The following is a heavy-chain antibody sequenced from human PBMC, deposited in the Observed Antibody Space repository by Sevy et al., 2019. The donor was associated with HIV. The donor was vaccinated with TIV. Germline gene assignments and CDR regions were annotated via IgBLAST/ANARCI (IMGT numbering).Heavy chain of an antibody. Sequence: GESLKISCTVSGYTLTKLSIHWVRQAPGKGPEWLGTFDPEDGDPEDGETVYAQKFQDRVIMTDDISTDTAYKELSSLTSEDTAVYYCATTKDYYDSSGYPFDDWGQGTLVTVSS. CDR2: FDPEDGDPEDGET. J-gene: IGHJ4*02. CDR1: GYTLTKLS. D-gene: IGHD3-22*01. CDR3: ATTKDYYDSSGYPFDD. V-gene: IGHV1-24*01.